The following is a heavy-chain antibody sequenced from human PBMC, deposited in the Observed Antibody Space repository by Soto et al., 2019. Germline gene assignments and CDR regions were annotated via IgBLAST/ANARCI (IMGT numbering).Heavy chain of an antibody. J-gene: IGHJ4*02. CDR1: GGSISSRNW. CDR3: ARGWGEGRVHY. CDR2: IYHSGST. V-gene: IGHV4-4*02. D-gene: IGHD3-16*01. Sequence: QVQLQESGPGLVKPSGTLSLTCAVSGGSISSRNWWSWVRQPPGKGVEWIGEIYHSGSTNYNPSLKRRVTISEDKSRNQYSLKLSSVTAANTAVYYCARGWGEGRVHYWGQGTQVTVSS.